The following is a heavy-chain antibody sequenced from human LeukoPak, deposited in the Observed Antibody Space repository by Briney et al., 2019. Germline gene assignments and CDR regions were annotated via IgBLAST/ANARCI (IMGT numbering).Heavy chain of an antibody. CDR2: IKHDGSES. CDR3: AAGSGWSIEY. CDR1: GFTSSSYW. J-gene: IGHJ4*02. Sequence: GLSLRLSCAASGFTSSSYWMSWVRQAPGKGLEWVANIKHDGSESNYMESVKGRFTISRGNAKNSLHLQMNNLRAEDTAVYYCAAGSGWSIEYWGQGTLVTVSS. V-gene: IGHV3-7*03. D-gene: IGHD6-19*01.